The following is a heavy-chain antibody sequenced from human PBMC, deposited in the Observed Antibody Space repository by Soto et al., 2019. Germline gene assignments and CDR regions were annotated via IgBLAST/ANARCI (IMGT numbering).Heavy chain of an antibody. CDR3: ARSRGIVGATNDAFDI. Sequence: GASVKVSCKASGYTFTYRYLHWVRQAPGQALEWMGWITPFNGNTNYAQKFQDRVTITRDRSMSTAYMELSSLRSEDTAMYYCARSRGIVGATNDAFDIWGQGTMVTVSS. V-gene: IGHV1-45*02. D-gene: IGHD1-26*01. CDR2: ITPFNGNT. J-gene: IGHJ3*02. CDR1: GYTFTYRY.